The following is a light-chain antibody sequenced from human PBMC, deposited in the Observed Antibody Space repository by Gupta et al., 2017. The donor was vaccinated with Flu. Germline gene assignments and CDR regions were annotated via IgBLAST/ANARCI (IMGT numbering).Light chain of an antibody. J-gene: IGLJ3*02. CDR3: SSYTSSSTLV. CDR2: EVS. V-gene: IGLV2-14*01. Sequence: HSALTQPASVSASPGQSFTISCTGTSSDVGGHNYVSWYQHHPGKAPKLMIYEVSKRPSGVSNRFSGSKSGNTASLTISGLQAEDEADYHCSSYTSSSTLVFGGGTKLTVL. CDR1: SSDVGGHNY.